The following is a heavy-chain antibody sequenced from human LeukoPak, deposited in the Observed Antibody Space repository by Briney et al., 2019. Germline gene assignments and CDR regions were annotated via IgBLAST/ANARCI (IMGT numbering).Heavy chain of an antibody. CDR2: ISYDGSNK. CDR3: ARDGYSSGWYRALFDY. CDR1: GFTFSSYG. V-gene: IGHV3-30*03. D-gene: IGHD6-19*01. Sequence: GGSLRLSCAASGFTFSSYGMHWVRQAPGKGLEWVAVISYDGSNKYYADSVKGRFTISRDNSKNTLYLQMNSLRVEDTAVYYCARDGYSSGWYRALFDYWGQGTLVTVSS. J-gene: IGHJ4*02.